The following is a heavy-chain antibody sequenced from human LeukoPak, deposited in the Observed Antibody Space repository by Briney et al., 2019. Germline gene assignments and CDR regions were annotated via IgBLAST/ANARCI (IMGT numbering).Heavy chain of an antibody. CDR2: INSDGTST. V-gene: IGHV3-74*01. CDR3: AREMTTLTKFGLDI. J-gene: IGHJ3*02. Sequence: PGGSLRLSCGAYGLTFSSYWSSWVRQAPGQVLVWVSPINSDGTSTSYADSVKGRFTISRDNAKNTLYLQMNSLRAEDTAVYYCAREMTTLTKFGLDIWGQGTVVTVSS. CDR1: GLTFSSYW. D-gene: IGHD4-17*01.